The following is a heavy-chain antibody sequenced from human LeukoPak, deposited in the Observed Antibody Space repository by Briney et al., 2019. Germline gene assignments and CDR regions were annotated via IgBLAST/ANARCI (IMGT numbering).Heavy chain of an antibody. D-gene: IGHD4-17*01. CDR1: GFTFSGSA. V-gene: IGHV3-73*01. CDR2: IRSKANSYAT. CDR3: TRDYGVLFDY. Sequence: GGSLRLSCAASGFTFSGSAIHWVRQASGKGLEWVGRIRSKANSYATSSAASVKGRFTISRDDSKNAAYLQMSSLKTEDTAVYYCTRDYGVLFDYWGQGTLVTVSS. J-gene: IGHJ4*02.